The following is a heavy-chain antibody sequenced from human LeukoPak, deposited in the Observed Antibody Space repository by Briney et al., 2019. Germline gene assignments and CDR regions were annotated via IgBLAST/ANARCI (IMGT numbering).Heavy chain of an antibody. CDR3: ARVGPWHSSSRWFDP. J-gene: IGHJ5*02. CDR2: IFYGGST. D-gene: IGHD6-6*01. V-gene: IGHV4-39*07. CDR1: GGSISNSRYY. Sequence: SETLSLTCTVSGGSISNSRYYWGWIRQPPGKGLEWIASIFYGGSTHYNPSLKSRVTILVDTSKNQFSLKMTSVTAADTAVYYCARVGPWHSSSRWFDPWGQGTLVTVSS.